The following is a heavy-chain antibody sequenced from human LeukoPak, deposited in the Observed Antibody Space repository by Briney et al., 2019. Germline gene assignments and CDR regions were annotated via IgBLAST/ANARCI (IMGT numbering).Heavy chain of an antibody. D-gene: IGHD4-23*01. CDR2: ISGFNGKT. Sequence: ALVKVSCKASGYIFKSYGVNWVRQAPGQGLEWVGWISGFNGKTDYAQRFQGRVTMTRDTSTNTAYMELRSLRSEDTAVYYCARSGILVTGVRINVWSKGTTVIVSS. CDR3: ARSGILVTGVRINV. V-gene: IGHV1-18*01. CDR1: GYIFKSYG. J-gene: IGHJ6*04.